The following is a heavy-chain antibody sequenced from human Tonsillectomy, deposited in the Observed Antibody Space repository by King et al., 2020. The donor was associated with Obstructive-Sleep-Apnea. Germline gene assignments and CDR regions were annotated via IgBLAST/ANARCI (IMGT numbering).Heavy chain of an antibody. D-gene: IGHD1-26*01. Sequence: QVQLVESGGGVVQPGRSLRLSCAASGFTFSSYAMHWVRQAPGKGLEWVAVISYDGSNKYYADSVKGRFTISRDNSKNTLYLQMNSLRAEDTAVYYCAREPGGLSGSYSFDYWGQGTLVTVSS. CDR1: GFTFSSYA. CDR2: ISYDGSNK. J-gene: IGHJ4*02. CDR3: AREPGGLSGSYSFDY. V-gene: IGHV3-30*04.